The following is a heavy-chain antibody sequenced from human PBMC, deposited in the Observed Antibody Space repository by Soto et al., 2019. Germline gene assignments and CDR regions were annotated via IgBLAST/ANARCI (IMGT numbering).Heavy chain of an antibody. Sequence: ASVKVSCKVSGYTLTELSMHWVRQAPGKGLEWMGGFDPEDGETIYAQKFQGRVTMTEDTSTGTAYMELSSLRSEDTAVYYCARGITLPTPLDYWGQGTLVTVSS. V-gene: IGHV1-24*01. CDR3: ARGITLPTPLDY. CDR1: GYTLTELS. CDR2: FDPEDGET. J-gene: IGHJ4*02. D-gene: IGHD1-20*01.